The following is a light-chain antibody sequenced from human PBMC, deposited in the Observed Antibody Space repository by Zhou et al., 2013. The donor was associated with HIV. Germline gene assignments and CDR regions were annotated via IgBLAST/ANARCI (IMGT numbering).Light chain of an antibody. CDR2: KAS. J-gene: IGKJ1*01. Sequence: DIQMTQSPSTLSASVGDRVTISCRASQNVNSWLAWYQQRPGKAPKLLVYKASNLQSEVPSRFSGSGSGTDFTLTISSLQPDDLATYYCQQYSDYPRTFGQGTKVEI. CDR3: QQYSDYPRT. V-gene: IGKV1-5*03. CDR1: QNVNSW.